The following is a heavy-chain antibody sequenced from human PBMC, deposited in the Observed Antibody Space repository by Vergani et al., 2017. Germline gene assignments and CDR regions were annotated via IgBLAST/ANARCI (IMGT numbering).Heavy chain of an antibody. D-gene: IGHD3-10*01. CDR3: ARAQYYNWFDP. Sequence: QVQLQESGPRLVKPSQTLSLTCTVSGDSISSGSFYWTWIRQPAGKGLEWIGRFHIGGTTHYNPSLKSRVSISLDTSTNQFSLTLRSVTAADTAVYYCARAQYYNWFDPWGQGRMVTVSS. J-gene: IGHJ5*02. CDR2: FHIGGTT. CDR1: GDSISSGSFY. V-gene: IGHV4-61*02.